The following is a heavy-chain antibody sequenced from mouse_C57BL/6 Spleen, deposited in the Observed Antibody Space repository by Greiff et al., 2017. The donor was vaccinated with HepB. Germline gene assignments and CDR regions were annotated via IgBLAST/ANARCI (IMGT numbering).Heavy chain of an antibody. D-gene: IGHD2-2*01. CDR1: GYTFTSYW. CDR2: INPSNGGT. Sequence: QVQLKQPGTELVKPGASVKLSCKASGYTFTSYWMHWVKQRPGQGLEWIGNINPSNGGTNYNEKFKSKATLTVDKSSSTAYMQLSSLTSEDSAVYYCAREDSYYGYDDRFAYWGQGTLVTVSA. V-gene: IGHV1-53*01. CDR3: AREDSYYGYDDRFAY. J-gene: IGHJ3*01.